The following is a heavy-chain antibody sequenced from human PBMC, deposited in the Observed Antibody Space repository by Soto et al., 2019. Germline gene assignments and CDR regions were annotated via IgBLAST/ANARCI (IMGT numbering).Heavy chain of an antibody. Sequence: HRGRQAPGKGLEWVAVISYDGSNKYCADSVKGRFTISRDNSKNTLYLQMNSLRAEDTAVYYCASDYGEPDAFDIWGQGTMVTVSS. V-gene: IGHV3-30-3*01. CDR2: ISYDGSNK. J-gene: IGHJ3*02. D-gene: IGHD3-10*01. CDR3: ASDYGEPDAFDI.